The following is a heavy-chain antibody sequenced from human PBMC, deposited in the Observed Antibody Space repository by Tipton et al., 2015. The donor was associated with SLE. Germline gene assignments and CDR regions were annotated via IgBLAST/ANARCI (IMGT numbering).Heavy chain of an antibody. CDR1: GYSISSGYY. D-gene: IGHD3-10*01. V-gene: IGHV4-38-2*01. CDR3: ARIWYYYGSGTPYRHDAFDI. Sequence: PGLVKPSETLSLTCAVSGYSISSGYYWGWIWQPPGKGLEWIGSINHSGSTNYNPSLKSRVTISVDTSKNQFSLKLTSVTAAETAVYYCARIWYYYGSGTPYRHDAFDIWGQGTMVTVSS. CDR2: INHSGST. J-gene: IGHJ3*02.